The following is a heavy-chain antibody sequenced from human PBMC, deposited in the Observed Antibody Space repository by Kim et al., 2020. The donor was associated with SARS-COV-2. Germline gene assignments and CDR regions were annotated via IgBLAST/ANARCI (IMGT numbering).Heavy chain of an antibody. Sequence: GGSLRLSCAASGFTFSDYYMNWVRQAPGKGLEWVSVISGNGSTKYYADSVKDRFTISRDNAKNSVYLQMNSLRAEDTAVYYCARERRIVVVTTLEYFDYWAQGALDTVST. CDR2: ISGNGSTK. V-gene: IGHV3-11*01. CDR3: ARERRIVVVTTLEYFDY. D-gene: IGHD2-21*02. J-gene: IGHJ4*02. CDR1: GFTFSDYY.